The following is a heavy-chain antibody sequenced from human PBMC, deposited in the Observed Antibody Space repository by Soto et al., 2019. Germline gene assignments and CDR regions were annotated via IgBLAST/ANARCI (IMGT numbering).Heavy chain of an antibody. CDR2: IYYSGST. CDR3: ARLGGYCDRTGCYGYYDLDV. Sequence: PSETLSLTCTVSGGSISSGGYYWSWIRQHRGKGLEWIGYIYYSGSTYYNPSLKSRVTISVDTSKNQFSLKVTSATVADTAIYYCARLGGYCDRTGCYGYYDLDVWGHGTTVTVSS. J-gene: IGHJ6*02. D-gene: IGHD2-15*01. V-gene: IGHV4-31*03. CDR1: GGSISSGGYY.